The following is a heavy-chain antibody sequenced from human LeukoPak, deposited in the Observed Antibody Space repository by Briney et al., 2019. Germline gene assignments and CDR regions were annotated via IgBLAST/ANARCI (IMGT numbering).Heavy chain of an antibody. CDR2: ISGSGSNK. D-gene: IGHD6-19*01. CDR1: GFTFSDYF. CDR3: ATSQSSVAGIVGD. J-gene: IGHJ4*02. Sequence: PGGSLRLSCAVSGFTFSDYFMTWIRQAPGKGLEWVSYISGSGSNKYYADSVRGRFTISRENAKNSLYLQMNSLRVEDTAVYYCATSQSSVAGIVGDWGQGTLVTVSS. V-gene: IGHV3-11*04.